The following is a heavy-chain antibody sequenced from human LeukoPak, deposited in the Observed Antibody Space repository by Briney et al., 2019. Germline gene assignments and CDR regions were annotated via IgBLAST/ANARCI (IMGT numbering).Heavy chain of an antibody. CDR1: GFTFSSYE. D-gene: IGHD3-22*01. Sequence: GGSLRLSCAASGFTFSSYEMNWVRQATGKGLEWVSFISSSGSAIHYADSVRGRFTISRDNAKNSLYLQMSRLRAEDTAVYYCAREKLSFFDSSGYFDYWGQGTLVTVSS. V-gene: IGHV3-48*03. J-gene: IGHJ4*02. CDR2: ISSSGSAI. CDR3: AREKLSFFDSSGYFDY.